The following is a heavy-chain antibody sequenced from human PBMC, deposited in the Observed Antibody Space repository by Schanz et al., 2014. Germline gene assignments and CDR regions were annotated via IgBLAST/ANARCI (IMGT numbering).Heavy chain of an antibody. CDR1: GFTFSSYT. V-gene: IGHV3-21*01. J-gene: IGHJ4*02. Sequence: EVRLLESGGGLVKPGDSLRLSCAASGFTFSSYTMKWVRQAPGKGLEWVSSISSTSTYLYYADSVKGRFTISRDSARNSLYLQMSSLRAEDTAVYYCARGTPFRCDYWGQGTLVTVSS. CDR2: ISSTSTYL. D-gene: IGHD3-16*01. CDR3: ARGTPFRCDY.